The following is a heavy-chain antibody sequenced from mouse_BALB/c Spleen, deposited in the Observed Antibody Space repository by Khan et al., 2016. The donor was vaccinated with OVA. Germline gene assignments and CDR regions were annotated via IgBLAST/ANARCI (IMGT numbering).Heavy chain of an antibody. Sequence: QVQLQQSGPELVKPGASVKMSCKASGYTFTDYVISWVKQRTGQGLEWIGQIYPGGGSTYYNENFKGKATLTADKSSNTAYMQLSSLTSEDSAVYCCSRGGYGSALPYWGQGTLVTVSA. D-gene: IGHD1-1*01. CDR1: GYTFTDYV. V-gene: IGHV1-77*01. CDR3: SRGGYGSALPY. J-gene: IGHJ3*01. CDR2: IYPGGGST.